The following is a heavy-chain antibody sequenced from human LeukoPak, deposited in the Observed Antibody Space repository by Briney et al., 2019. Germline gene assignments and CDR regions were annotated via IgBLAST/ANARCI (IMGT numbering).Heavy chain of an antibody. CDR2: IYYSGSA. D-gene: IGHD4-17*01. CDR1: GGSISSGGYS. V-gene: IGHV4-30-2*01. Sequence: PSETLSLTCAVSGGSISSGGYSWSWIRQPPGKGLEWIGYIYYSGSASYNPSLKSRVTMSVDGSKNQFSLRLNSVTAADTAVYYCARGRRRTTVTPLPLDYWGQGTLVTVSS. J-gene: IGHJ4*02. CDR3: ARGRRRTTVTPLPLDY.